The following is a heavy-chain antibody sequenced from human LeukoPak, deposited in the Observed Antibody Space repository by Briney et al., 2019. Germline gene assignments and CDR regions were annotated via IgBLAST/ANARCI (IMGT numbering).Heavy chain of an antibody. CDR3: GKGLAYTYPYSGNMDV. CDR1: EFTFSSYA. J-gene: IGHJ6*03. D-gene: IGHD5-18*01. V-gene: IGHV3-23*01. Sequence: GGSLRLSCATSEFTFSSYAMSWVRQAPGKGLEWVSTISGSGGSTYYADSVKGRFTISRDNSKNTLYLQMNSLRAEDTAVYYCGKGLAYTYPYSGNMDVWGKGTTVTISS. CDR2: ISGSGGST.